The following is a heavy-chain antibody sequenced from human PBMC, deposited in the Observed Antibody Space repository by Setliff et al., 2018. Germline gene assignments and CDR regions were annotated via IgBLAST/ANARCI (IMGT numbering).Heavy chain of an antibody. CDR2: IIPILDTA. J-gene: IGHJ4*02. CDR1: GGTSNSYA. V-gene: IGHV1-69*10. Sequence: SVKVSCKASGGTSNSYALSWVRQAPGQGLEWMGGIIPILDTANYAHNFQGRVTISFDRSTGTAYMDLSSLRPDDTAVYYCASTIQVGDLRTQYFDYWGQGTLVTVSS. D-gene: IGHD3-10*01. CDR3: ASTIQVGDLRTQYFDY.